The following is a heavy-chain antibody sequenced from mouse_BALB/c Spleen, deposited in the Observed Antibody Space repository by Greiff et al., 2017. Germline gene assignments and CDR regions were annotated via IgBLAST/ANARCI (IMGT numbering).Heavy chain of an antibody. CDR3: ARFGNYETGTGDY. V-gene: IGHV1-14*01. CDR1: GYTFTSYV. Sequence: VQLQQSGPELVKPGASVKMSCKASGYTFTSYVMHWVKQKPGRGLEWIGYINPYNDGTKYNEKFKGKATLTSDKSSSTAYMELSSLTSEDSAVYYCARFGNYETGTGDYWGQGTSVTVSS. J-gene: IGHJ4*01. CDR2: INPYNDGT. D-gene: IGHD2-1*01.